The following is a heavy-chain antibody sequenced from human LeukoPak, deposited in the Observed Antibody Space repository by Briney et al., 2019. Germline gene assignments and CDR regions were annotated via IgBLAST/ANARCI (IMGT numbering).Heavy chain of an antibody. CDR2: INSDVSST. D-gene: IGHD6-19*01. Sequence: PGGSLRLSCAASGFTFSSYWMHWVRQAPGKGLVWVSRINSDVSSTSYADSVKGRFTISRDNAKNTLYLQMNSLRAEDTAVYYCARVVGSSGWYLGYWGQGTLVTVSS. CDR3: ARVVGSSGWYLGY. V-gene: IGHV3-74*01. CDR1: GFTFSSYW. J-gene: IGHJ4*02.